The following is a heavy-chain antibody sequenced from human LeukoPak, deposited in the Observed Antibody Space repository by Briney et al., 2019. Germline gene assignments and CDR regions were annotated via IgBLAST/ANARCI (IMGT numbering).Heavy chain of an antibody. Sequence: GGSLRLSCSASGFTFSSYAMTWVRQAPGKGLEWVSSISSSGGYIYYADSVKGRFTISRDNAKNSLYLQMNSLRAEDTAVYYCARDLGWYYFDYWGQGTLVTVSS. J-gene: IGHJ4*02. CDR3: ARDLGWYYFDY. CDR2: ISSSGGYI. D-gene: IGHD6-19*01. CDR1: GFTFSSYA. V-gene: IGHV3-21*01.